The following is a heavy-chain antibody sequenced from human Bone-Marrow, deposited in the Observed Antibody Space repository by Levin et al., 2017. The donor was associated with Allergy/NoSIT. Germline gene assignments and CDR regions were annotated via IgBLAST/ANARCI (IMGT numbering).Heavy chain of an antibody. V-gene: IGHV3-21*01. J-gene: IGHJ4*02. CDR2: ISSSSSYI. Sequence: AGGSLRLSCAASEFTFSSYSMNWVRQAPGKGLEWVSSISSSSSYIYYADSVKGRFTISRDNAKNSLYLQMNSLRAEDTAVYYCARDPARNMGGSSWYLDYWGQGTLVTVSS. CDR1: EFTFSSYS. CDR3: ARDPARNMGGSSWYLDY. D-gene: IGHD6-13*01.